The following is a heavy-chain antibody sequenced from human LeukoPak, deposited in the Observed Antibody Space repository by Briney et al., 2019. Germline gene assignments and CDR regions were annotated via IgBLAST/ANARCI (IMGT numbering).Heavy chain of an antibody. CDR3: ARDFGHYYDSSGYYHFDY. V-gene: IGHV1-18*01. D-gene: IGHD3-22*01. J-gene: IGHJ4*02. Sequence: ASVKVSCKASGYTFTSYAMNWVRQAPGQGLEWMGWISAYNGNTNYAQKLQGRVTMTTDTSTSTAYMELRSLRSDDTAVYYCARDFGHYYDSSGYYHFDYWGQGTLVTVSS. CDR1: GYTFTSYA. CDR2: ISAYNGNT.